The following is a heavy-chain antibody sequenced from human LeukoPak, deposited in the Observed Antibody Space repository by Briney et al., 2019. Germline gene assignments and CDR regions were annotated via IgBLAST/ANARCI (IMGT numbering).Heavy chain of an antibody. Sequence: PGGSLRLSCAASGFSFSSYWMHWVRQAPGKGLVWVAHIHSDEITTAYADSVKGRFTISRDNTRNMLYLQMNSLRAEDTAVYYCAKDLYGDYVRVVDPWGQGTLVTVSS. V-gene: IGHV3-74*01. CDR1: GFSFSSYW. J-gene: IGHJ5*02. D-gene: IGHD4-17*01. CDR2: IHSDEITT. CDR3: AKDLYGDYVRVVDP.